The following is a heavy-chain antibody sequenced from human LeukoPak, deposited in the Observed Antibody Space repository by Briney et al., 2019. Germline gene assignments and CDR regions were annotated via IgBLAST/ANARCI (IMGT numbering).Heavy chain of an antibody. CDR2: IYYSGST. V-gene: IGHV4-31*03. CDR3: ARGRGYYGSGSYYPLDY. D-gene: IGHD3-10*01. Sequence: SETLSLTCTVSGGSISSGGYYWSWIRQHPGKGLEWIGYIYYSGSTNYNPSLKSRVTISVDTSKNQFSLKLSSVTAADTAVYCCARGRGYYGSGSYYPLDYWGQGTLVTVSS. J-gene: IGHJ4*02. CDR1: GGSISSGGYY.